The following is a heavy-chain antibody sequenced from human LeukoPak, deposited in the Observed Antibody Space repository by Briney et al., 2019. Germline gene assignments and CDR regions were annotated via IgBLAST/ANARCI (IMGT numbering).Heavy chain of an antibody. CDR3: ATTQSFDY. V-gene: IGHV3-7*01. Sequence: GESLRLSCAASGFTFSNYWMSWVRQAPGKGREWVANIKQDGSEKYYVRSVKGRFTVSRDNPKSSLYLQMNSLRVEDTAVYYCATTQSFDYWGQGTLVTVSS. CDR1: GFTFSNYW. CDR2: IKQDGSEK. J-gene: IGHJ4*02.